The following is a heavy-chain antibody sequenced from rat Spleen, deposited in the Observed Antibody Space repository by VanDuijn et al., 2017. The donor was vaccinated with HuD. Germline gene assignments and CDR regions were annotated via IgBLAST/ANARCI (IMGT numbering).Heavy chain of an antibody. D-gene: IGHD4-3*01. Sequence: EVQLQESGPGLVKPSQSLSLTCSITGYSITTNYWGWIRKFPGNKMEWIGHIRSSGSSSYNPSLESRISITRDTSKNQFFLHLNSVTAEDTATYYCARSGPGYDYWGQGVMVTVSS. J-gene: IGHJ2*01. CDR2: IRSSGSS. CDR1: GYSITTNY. V-gene: IGHV3-1*01. CDR3: ARSGPGYDY.